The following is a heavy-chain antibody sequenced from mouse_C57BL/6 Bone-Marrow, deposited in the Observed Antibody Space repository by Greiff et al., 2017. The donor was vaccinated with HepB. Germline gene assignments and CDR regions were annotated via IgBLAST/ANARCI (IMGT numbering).Heavy chain of an antibody. CDR2: INPGSGGT. D-gene: IGHD2-4*01. J-gene: IGHJ4*01. CDR3: ARPHLNYDYGYYYAMDY. V-gene: IGHV1-54*01. Sequence: QVQLQQSGAELVRPGTSVKVSCKASGYAFTNYLIEWVKQRPGQGLEWIGVINPGSGGTNYNEKFKGKATLTADKSSSTAYMQLSSLTSEDSAVYFCARPHLNYDYGYYYAMDYWGQGTSVTVSS. CDR1: GYAFTNYL.